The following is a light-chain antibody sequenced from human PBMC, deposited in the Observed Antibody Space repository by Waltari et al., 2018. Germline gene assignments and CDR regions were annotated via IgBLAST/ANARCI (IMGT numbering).Light chain of an antibody. Sequence: EIVLTQSPATLSVSPGARATLSCRASQSVSSNLAWYQQKPGQAPRLLIYAASTRATGIPSRFSGSGSGTEFTLSISSLQSEDFAIYYCQQYNNWPPWTFGQGTKVEMK. CDR3: QQYNNWPPWT. CDR1: QSVSSN. J-gene: IGKJ1*01. V-gene: IGKV3-15*01. CDR2: AAS.